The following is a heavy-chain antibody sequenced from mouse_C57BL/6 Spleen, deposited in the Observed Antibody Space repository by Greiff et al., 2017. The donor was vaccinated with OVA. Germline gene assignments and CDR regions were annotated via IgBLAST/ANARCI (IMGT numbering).Heavy chain of an antibody. CDR3: ARSGDGYYGFSY. CDR1: GYTFTSYG. CDR2: IYPRSGNT. V-gene: IGHV1-81*01. D-gene: IGHD2-3*01. J-gene: IGHJ3*01. Sequence: QVQLKESGAELARPGASVKLSCKASGYTFTSYGISWVKQRTGQGLEWIGEIYPRSGNTYYNEKFKGKATLTADKSSSTAYMELRSLTSEDSAVYFCARSGDGYYGFSYWGQGTLVTVSA.